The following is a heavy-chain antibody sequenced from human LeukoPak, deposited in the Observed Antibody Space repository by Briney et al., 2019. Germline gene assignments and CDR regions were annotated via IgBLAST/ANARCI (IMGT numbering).Heavy chain of an antibody. J-gene: IGHJ4*02. CDR1: GGSINNYY. V-gene: IGHV4-59*01. D-gene: IGHD6-19*01. Sequence: SETLSLTCTVSGGSINNYYWSWIRQPPGKGLEWIGYIYDSGSTNYNPSLKRPVTISVDTSKKQFSLKLTSVTAADTAVYYCARASSGWYGLLDYWGQGIVVTVSS. CDR2: IYDSGST. CDR3: ARASSGWYGLLDY.